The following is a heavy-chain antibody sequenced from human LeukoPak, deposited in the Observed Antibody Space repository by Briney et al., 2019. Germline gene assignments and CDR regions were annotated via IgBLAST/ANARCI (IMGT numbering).Heavy chain of an antibody. CDR3: ARGSSGYYSFSIDY. CDR1: GGSISSSSYY. Sequence: SETLSLTCTVSGGSISSSSYYWGWIRQPPGKGLEWIGSIYYSGSTYYNPSLKSRVTISVDTSKNQFSLKLSSVTAADTAVYYCARGSSGYYSFSIDYWGQGTLVTVSS. D-gene: IGHD3-22*01. V-gene: IGHV4-39*07. J-gene: IGHJ4*02. CDR2: IYYSGST.